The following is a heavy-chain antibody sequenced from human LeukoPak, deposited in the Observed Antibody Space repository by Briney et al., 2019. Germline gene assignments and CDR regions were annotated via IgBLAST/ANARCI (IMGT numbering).Heavy chain of an antibody. CDR3: AKGTTIGYCSGGSCYGGYYYYGMDV. CDR1: GFTFSSYG. J-gene: IGHJ6*02. Sequence: TGGSLRLSCAASGFTFSSYGMHWVRQAPGKGLEWVAVISYDGSNKYYADSVKGRFTISRDNSKNTLYLQMNSLRAEDTAVYYCAKGTTIGYCSGGSCYGGYYYYGMDVWGQGTTVTVSS. V-gene: IGHV3-30*18. D-gene: IGHD2-15*01. CDR2: ISYDGSNK.